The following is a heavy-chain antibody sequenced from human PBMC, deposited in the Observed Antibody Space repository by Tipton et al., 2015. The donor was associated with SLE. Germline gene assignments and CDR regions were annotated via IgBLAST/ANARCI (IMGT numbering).Heavy chain of an antibody. CDR1: GGPISSSGYY. CDR2: IFFNGNT. CDR3: VRQPPGGGPGYQYDMDV. V-gene: IGHV4-39*07. J-gene: IGHJ6*02. Sequence: TLSLTCTVSGGPISSSGYYWGWIRRPPGKGLEWIGNIFFNGNTYYTPSLKSRATISIDMSRNQFSLRLNFVTAADTAVYYCVRQPPGGGPGYQYDMDVWGQGTAVTVSS. D-gene: IGHD1-14*01.